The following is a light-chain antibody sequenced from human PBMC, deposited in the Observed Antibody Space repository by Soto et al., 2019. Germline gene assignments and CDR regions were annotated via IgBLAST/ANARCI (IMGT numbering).Light chain of an antibody. CDR2: DAS. CDR3: QQRNNWPPLYT. J-gene: IGKJ2*01. Sequence: IVLTQSPATLSLSPGERATLSCRASQSVSSYLAWYQQKPGQAPRLLIYDASNRATGIPARFSGSGSGTDFTLTISILDPEDFAVYYCQQRNNWPPLYTFGQGTKLEIK. V-gene: IGKV3-11*01. CDR1: QSVSSY.